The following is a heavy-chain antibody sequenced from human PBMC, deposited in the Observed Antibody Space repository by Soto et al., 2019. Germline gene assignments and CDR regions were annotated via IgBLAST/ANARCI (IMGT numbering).Heavy chain of an antibody. CDR1: GYSFTSYW. D-gene: IGHD6-13*01. V-gene: IGHV5-51*01. Sequence: GESLKISCKGSGYSFTSYWIGWVRQMPGKGLEWMGIIYPGDSDTRYSPSFQGQVTISADKSISTAYLQWSSLKASDTAMYYCATKIAAAGGSYYYYGMDVWGQGTTVTVS. CDR3: ATKIAAAGGSYYYYGMDV. CDR2: IYPGDSDT. J-gene: IGHJ6*02.